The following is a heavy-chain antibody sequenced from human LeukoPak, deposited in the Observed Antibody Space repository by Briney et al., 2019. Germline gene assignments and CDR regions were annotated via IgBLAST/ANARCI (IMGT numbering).Heavy chain of an antibody. Sequence: GASVKVSCKASGYTFTAYYMHWVRQAPGQGLEWMGWINPNSGGTDYAQRFQGRVTMTRDTSISTTYIGLSRLRSDDTAVYYCARDRVVRGVLNLVNPNWFDPWGQGTLVTVSS. CDR3: ARDRVVRGVLNLVNPNWFDP. J-gene: IGHJ5*02. V-gene: IGHV1-2*02. CDR2: INPNSGGT. CDR1: GYTFTAYY. D-gene: IGHD3-10*01.